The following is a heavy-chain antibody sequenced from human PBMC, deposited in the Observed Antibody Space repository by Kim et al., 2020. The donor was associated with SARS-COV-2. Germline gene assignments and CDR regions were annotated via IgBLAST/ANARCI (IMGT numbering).Heavy chain of an antibody. D-gene: IGHD3-22*01. J-gene: IGHJ3*02. V-gene: IGHV3-9*01. CDR3: AKDISYYDSRAFDI. CDR2: SSWNSGSI. CDR1: GFTFDDYA. Sequence: GGSLRLSCAASGFTFDDYAMHWVRQAPGKGLEWVSGSSWNSGSIGYADSVKGRFTISRDNAKNSLYLQMNSLRAEDTALYYCAKDISYYDSRAFDIWGRGTIVTVSS.